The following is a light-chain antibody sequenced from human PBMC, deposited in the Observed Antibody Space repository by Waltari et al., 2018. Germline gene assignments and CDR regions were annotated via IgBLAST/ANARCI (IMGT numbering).Light chain of an antibody. Sequence: EILMTQSPATLSVSPGERATLSCRASQSIRSDLAWYQQKRGQAPRLLIYGASTRATGIPARFSGSGSGTEFALTISSLQSEDFAVYYCQQYSHWPRTFGQGTKV. J-gene: IGKJ1*01. CDR1: QSIRSD. V-gene: IGKV3-15*01. CDR3: QQYSHWPRT. CDR2: GAS.